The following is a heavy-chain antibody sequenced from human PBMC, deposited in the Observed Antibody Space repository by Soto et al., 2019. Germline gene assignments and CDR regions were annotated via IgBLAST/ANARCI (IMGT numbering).Heavy chain of an antibody. Sequence: QVKLQESGPGLATPSGTLSLTCAVSGVSISSGNWWTWVRQTPQRGLEYIGEIFHDGTANYYPSFERRVAISVDTSKNQFSLKPTSVTAADTAIYFCARLVYDTRLNYMYFDFWGQGALVTVSS. CDR3: ARLVYDTRLNYMYFDF. J-gene: IGHJ4*02. D-gene: IGHD2-8*01. CDR2: IFHDGTA. CDR1: GVSISSGNW. V-gene: IGHV4-4*02.